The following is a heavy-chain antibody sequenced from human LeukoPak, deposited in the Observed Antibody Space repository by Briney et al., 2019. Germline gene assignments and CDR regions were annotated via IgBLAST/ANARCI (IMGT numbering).Heavy chain of an antibody. J-gene: IGHJ4*02. Sequence: PGGSLRLSCAASGFTFSSYAMSWVRQAPGKGLEWVSAMSGSGGSTYCADSVKGQFTISRDNSKNTLYLQMNSLRAEDTAVYYCAKDLSQGDYLYYFDYWGQGTLVTVSS. CDR3: AKDLSQGDYLYYFDY. V-gene: IGHV3-23*01. D-gene: IGHD4-17*01. CDR2: MSGSGGST. CDR1: GFTFSSYA.